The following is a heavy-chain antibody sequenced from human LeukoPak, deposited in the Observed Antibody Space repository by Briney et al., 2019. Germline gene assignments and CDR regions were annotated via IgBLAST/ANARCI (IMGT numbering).Heavy chain of an antibody. CDR3: ARDFSATTVDAFDI. CDR1: GGSISSYY. CDR2: IYYSGST. D-gene: IGHD4-17*01. V-gene: IGHV4-59*01. Sequence: SETLSLTCTVSGGSISSYYWSWIRQPPGKGLEWIGYIYYSGSTNYNPSLKSRVTISVDTSKNQFSLKLSSVTAADTAVYYCARDFSATTVDAFDIWGQGTMVTVPS. J-gene: IGHJ3*02.